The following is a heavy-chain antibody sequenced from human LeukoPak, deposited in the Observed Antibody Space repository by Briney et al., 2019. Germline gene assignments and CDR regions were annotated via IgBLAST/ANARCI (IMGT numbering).Heavy chain of an antibody. CDR1: GFTLSSYS. D-gene: IGHD3-22*01. V-gene: IGHV3-21*01. CDR2: ISSSSSYI. CDR3: ARELHPDYYDRSGYYWGFDY. J-gene: IGHJ4*02. Sequence: GGSLRLSCAASGFTLSSYSMNWVRQAPGKGLEWVSSISSSSSYIYYADSVKGRFTISRDNAKNSLYLQMNSLRAEDTAVYYCARELHPDYYDRSGYYWGFDYWGQGTLVTVSS.